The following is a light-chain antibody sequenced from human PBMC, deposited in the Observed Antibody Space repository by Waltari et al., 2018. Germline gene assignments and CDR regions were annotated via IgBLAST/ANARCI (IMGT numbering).Light chain of an antibody. Sequence: NFMLTQHHSVSESPGKTVTISCTRSSGSIDSSYVQWFQQRPGSPPTTVIFEDNQRPSLLPDRFSGSIDSSSNSASLTLSVLQTEGEADYYCQSYDSSYPAVFGGGTQLSVL. CDR1: SGSIDSSY. J-gene: IGLJ7*01. CDR3: QSYDSSYPAV. CDR2: EDN. V-gene: IGLV6-57*01.